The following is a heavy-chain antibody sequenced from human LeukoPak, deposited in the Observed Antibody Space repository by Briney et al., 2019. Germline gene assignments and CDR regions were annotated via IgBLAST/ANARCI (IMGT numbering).Heavy chain of an antibody. CDR1: GLIFSNYV. V-gene: IGHV3-23*01. J-gene: IGHJ4*02. Sequence: GGSLRLSCAASGLIFSNYVMSWVRRAPGVGLEWVSAIDGGGGRTWHADSVRGRFTISRDNSKNTLFMQMNSLRAEDTAVYYCAKDFYDSSGSRYDYWGQGTLVTVSS. CDR2: IDGGGGRT. CDR3: AKDFYDSSGSRYDY. D-gene: IGHD3-22*01.